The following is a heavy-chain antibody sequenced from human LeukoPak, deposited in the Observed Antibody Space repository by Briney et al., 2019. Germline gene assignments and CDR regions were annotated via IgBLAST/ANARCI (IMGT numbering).Heavy chain of an antibody. J-gene: IGHJ4*02. CDR3: AREQVGATTFFDY. Sequence: ASVKVSCKASGYTFTSYDINWVRQATGQGLEWMGWMNPNSGNTGYAQKFQGRVTMTRNTSISTAHMELSSLRSEDTAVYYCAREQVGATTFFDYWGQGTLVTVSS. D-gene: IGHD1-26*01. V-gene: IGHV1-8*01. CDR2: MNPNSGNT. CDR1: GYTFTSYD.